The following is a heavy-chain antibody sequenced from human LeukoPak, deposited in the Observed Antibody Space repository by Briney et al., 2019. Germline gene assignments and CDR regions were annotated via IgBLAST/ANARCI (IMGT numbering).Heavy chain of an antibody. CDR3: ARDPYSGSYYAYFDY. CDR1: GYTFTGYY. Sequence: ASVKVSCTASGYTFTGYYMHWVRQAPGQGLEWMGWINPNSGGTNYAQKFQGRVTMTRDTSISTAYMELSRLRSDDTAVYYCARDPYSGSYYAYFDYWGQGTLVTVSS. J-gene: IGHJ4*02. V-gene: IGHV1-2*02. D-gene: IGHD1-26*01. CDR2: INPNSGGT.